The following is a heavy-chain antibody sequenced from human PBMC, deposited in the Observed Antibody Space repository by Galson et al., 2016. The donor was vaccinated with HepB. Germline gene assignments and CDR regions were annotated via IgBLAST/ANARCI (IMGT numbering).Heavy chain of an antibody. CDR1: GFTFSSYA. J-gene: IGHJ4*02. Sequence: LSCAASGFTFSSYAMSWIRQPPGKGLEWIGSIYYRGNTFYNPSLKRRVTISINTSNNQFSLKLSSVTAADTAVYYCARDSAEMSAYKTNFDHWGQGTLVTVSS. CDR2: IYYRGNT. V-gene: IGHV4-38-2*02. CDR3: ARDSAEMSAYKTNFDH. D-gene: IGHD1-14*01.